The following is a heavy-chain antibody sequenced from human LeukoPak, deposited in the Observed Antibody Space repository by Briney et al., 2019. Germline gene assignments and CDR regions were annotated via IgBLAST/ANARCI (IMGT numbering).Heavy chain of an antibody. CDR1: GFTFSSYS. D-gene: IGHD6-13*01. Sequence: PGGSLRLSCAASGFTFSSYSMNWVRQAPGKGLEWVSSISSSSSYIYYADSVKGRFTISRDNAKNSLYLQMNSLRAEDTAAYYCAREMSSSSWYDYWGQGTLVTVSS. CDR2: ISSSSSYI. V-gene: IGHV3-21*01. J-gene: IGHJ4*02. CDR3: AREMSSSSWYDY.